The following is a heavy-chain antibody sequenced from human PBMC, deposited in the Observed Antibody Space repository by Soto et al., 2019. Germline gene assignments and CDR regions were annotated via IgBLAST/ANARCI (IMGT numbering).Heavy chain of an antibody. CDR2: IIPSLGIA. J-gene: IGHJ4*02. D-gene: IGHD2-21*02. CDR3: ATLLLAYCGGDCPMADY. CDR1: GGTFSSYN. Sequence: QVQLVQSGAEVKKPGSSVKVSCKASGGTFSSYNISWVRQAPGQGLEWMGRIIPSLGIANYAQKFQGRVTITADKSTSTAYMELSSLRSEDTAVYYCATLLLAYCGGDCPMADYWGQGTLVTGSS. V-gene: IGHV1-69*02.